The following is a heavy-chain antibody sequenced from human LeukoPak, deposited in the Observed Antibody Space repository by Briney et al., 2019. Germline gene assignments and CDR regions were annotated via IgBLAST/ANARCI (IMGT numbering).Heavy chain of an antibody. V-gene: IGHV1-2*02. J-gene: IGHJ5*02. CDR2: INPNSGGT. CDR3: ARASVPWSSSRWFDP. Sequence: ASVKVSCKASGYTFTGYYMHWVRQAPGQGLEWMGWINPNSGGTNYAQKFQGRVTMTRDTSISTAYMELSRLRSDDTAVYCCARASVPWSSSRWFDPWGQGTLVTVSS. D-gene: IGHD6-13*01. CDR1: GYTFTGYY.